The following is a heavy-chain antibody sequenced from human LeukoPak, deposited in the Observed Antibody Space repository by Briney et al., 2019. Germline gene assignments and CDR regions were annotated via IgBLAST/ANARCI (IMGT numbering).Heavy chain of an antibody. J-gene: IGHJ5*02. Sequence: SETLSLXCTVSSGSISNSYWNWVRQPPGKELEWIGSVFYTGSADYNPSLKSRVTMSVDTSKNHFSLKLSSVTAADTAVYYCARVSSGWFDPWGQGTLVTVSS. CDR2: VFYTGSA. D-gene: IGHD6-19*01. CDR3: ARVSSGWFDP. V-gene: IGHV4-59*01. CDR1: SGSISNSY.